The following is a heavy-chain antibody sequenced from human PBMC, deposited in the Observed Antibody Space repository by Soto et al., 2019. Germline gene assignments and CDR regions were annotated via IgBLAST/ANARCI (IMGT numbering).Heavy chain of an antibody. D-gene: IGHD7-27*01. CDR2: IARSGST. J-gene: IGHJ5*02. CDR1: GGSMSSSGHF. CDR3: GREELTGAFT. Sequence: QVQLQESGPGLVKPSQTLSLTCTVSGGSMSSSGHFWTWIRQFPGMGLEWIGYIARSGSTKYNPSLKCRVTISSDMAEKQFSLKLDSVTAADTAVYYCGREELTGAFTWGQGTLVTVSS. V-gene: IGHV4-31*03.